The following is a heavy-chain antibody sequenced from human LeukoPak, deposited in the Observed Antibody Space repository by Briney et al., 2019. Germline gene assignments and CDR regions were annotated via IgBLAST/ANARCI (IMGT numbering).Heavy chain of an antibody. J-gene: IGHJ4*02. CDR1: GGTFSSYA. CDR3: ALEWLSEYFDY. CDR2: IVPIFGTA. Sequence: SVKVSCKASGGTFSSYAISWVRQAPGQGLEWMGGIVPIFGTANYAQKFQGRVTITADESTSTAYMELSSLRSEDTAVYYCALEWLSEYFDYWGQGTLVTVSS. V-gene: IGHV1-69*13. D-gene: IGHD3-3*01.